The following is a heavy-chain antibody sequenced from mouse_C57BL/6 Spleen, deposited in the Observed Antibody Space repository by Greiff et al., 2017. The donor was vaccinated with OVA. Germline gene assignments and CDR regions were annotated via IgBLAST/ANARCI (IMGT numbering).Heavy chain of an antibody. V-gene: IGHV1-15*01. D-gene: IGHD2-1*01. Sequence: QVQLQQSGAELVRPGASVTLSCKASGYTFTDYEMHWVKQTPVHGLEWIGAIDPETGGTAYNQKFKGQAILTADKSSSTAYMELRSLTSEDSAVDYCMGGNYVRFAYWGQGTLVTVSA. J-gene: IGHJ3*01. CDR3: MGGNYVRFAY. CDR1: GYTFTDYE. CDR2: IDPETGGT.